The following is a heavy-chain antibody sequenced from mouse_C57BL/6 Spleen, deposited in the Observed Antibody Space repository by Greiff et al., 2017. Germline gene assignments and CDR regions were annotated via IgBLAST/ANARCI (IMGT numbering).Heavy chain of an antibody. CDR1: GYTFTSYW. Sequence: VQLQQPGAELVMPGASVKLSCKASGYTFTSYWMHWVKQRPGQGLEWIGEIDPSDSYTNYNQKFKGKSTLTVDKSSSTAYVQLSSLTSEDSAVYYCARGETAQATFDYWGQGTTLTVSS. J-gene: IGHJ2*01. CDR2: IDPSDSYT. CDR3: ARGETAQATFDY. D-gene: IGHD3-2*02. V-gene: IGHV1-69*01.